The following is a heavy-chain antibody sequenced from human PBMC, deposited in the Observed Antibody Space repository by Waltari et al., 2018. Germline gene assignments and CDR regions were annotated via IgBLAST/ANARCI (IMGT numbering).Heavy chain of an antibody. CDR2: IYPGDSDT. CDR3: ARQRSDCSSTSCYPYYYYGMDV. Sequence: EVQLVQSGAEVKKPGESLKISCKGSGYSFTSYWIGWVRQMPGKGLEWMGIIYPGDSDTRYSPSFQGQVTISADKSISTAYLQWSSLKASDTAMYYWARQRSDCSSTSCYPYYYYGMDVWGQGTTVTVSS. D-gene: IGHD2-2*01. CDR1: GYSFTSYW. V-gene: IGHV5-51*01. J-gene: IGHJ6*02.